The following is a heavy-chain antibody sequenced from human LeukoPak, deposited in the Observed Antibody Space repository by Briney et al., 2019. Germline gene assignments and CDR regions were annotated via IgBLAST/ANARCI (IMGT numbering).Heavy chain of an antibody. V-gene: IGHV4-30-2*01. CDR2: IYHSGST. CDR3: ASRRYCSSTSCPEN. Sequence: SQTLSLTCAVSGGSISSGGYSWSWIRQPPGTGLEWIGYIYHSGSTYYNPSLKSRVTISVDRSKNQFSLKLSSVTAADTAVYYCASRRYCSSTSCPENWGQGTLVTVSS. CDR1: GGSISSGGYS. J-gene: IGHJ4*02. D-gene: IGHD2-2*01.